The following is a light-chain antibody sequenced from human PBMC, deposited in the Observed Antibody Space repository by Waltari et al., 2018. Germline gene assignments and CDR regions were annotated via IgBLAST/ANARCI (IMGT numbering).Light chain of an antibody. J-gene: IGKJ1*01. Sequence: QMTQSPSSLSASIGDRVIITCLASETVNSDLNWFQQKAGKAPSLLIYGATTLESGVPSRFSGSGSGTEFTLTISSLQPEDFATYICQQSYSNPPWTFGQGTKVEVK. CDR2: GAT. V-gene: IGKV1-39*01. CDR1: ETVNSD. CDR3: QQSYSNPPWT.